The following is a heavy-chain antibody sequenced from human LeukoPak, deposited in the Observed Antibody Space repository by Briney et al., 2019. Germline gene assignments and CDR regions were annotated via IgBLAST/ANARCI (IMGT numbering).Heavy chain of an antibody. CDR2: ISSSSSYI. J-gene: IGHJ3*02. CDR3: ARDGRPRSSSLHDAFDI. Sequence: PGGSLRLSCAASGFTFSSYSMNWVRQAPGKGLEWASSISSSSSYIYYADSVKGRFTISRDNAKNSLYLQMNSLRAEDTAVYYCARDGRPRSSSLHDAFDIWGQGTMVTVSS. CDR1: GFTFSSYS. V-gene: IGHV3-21*01. D-gene: IGHD6-6*01.